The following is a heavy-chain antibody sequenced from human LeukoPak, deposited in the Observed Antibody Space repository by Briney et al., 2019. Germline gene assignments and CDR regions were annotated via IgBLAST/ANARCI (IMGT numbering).Heavy chain of an antibody. J-gene: IGHJ4*02. CDR1: GGSISSYY. V-gene: IGHV4-59*08. CDR3: ARPRYSYGYYFDY. Sequence: PSETLSLTCTVSGGSISSYYWSWIRQPPGKGLERIGYIYHTGSTNYNPSLKSRVTISVDTSKNQFSLKLSSVAAADTAVYYCARPRYSYGYYFDYWGQGTLVTVSS. CDR2: IYHTGST. D-gene: IGHD5-18*01.